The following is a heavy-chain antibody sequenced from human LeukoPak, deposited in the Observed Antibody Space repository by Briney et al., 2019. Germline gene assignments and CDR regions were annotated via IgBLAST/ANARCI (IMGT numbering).Heavy chain of an antibody. D-gene: IGHD2-2*01. J-gene: IGHJ3*02. CDR1: GYIFTSYD. V-gene: IGHV1-8*01. Sequence: SLKVSCKASGYIFTSYDINWARQATAQGLEWMGWMNPNSCNTGYAQKFQGRVTMTRNTSISTAYMELSSLRSEDTAVYYCARGPYCSSTSCYAHDAFDIWGQGTMVTVSS. CDR2: MNPNSCNT. CDR3: ARGPYCSSTSCYAHDAFDI.